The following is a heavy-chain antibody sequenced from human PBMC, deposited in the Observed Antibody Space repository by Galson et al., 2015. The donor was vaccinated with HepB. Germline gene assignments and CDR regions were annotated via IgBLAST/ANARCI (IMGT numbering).Heavy chain of an antibody. CDR3: ARGKNYGSGSYADYYYGMDV. J-gene: IGHJ6*02. CDR2: IIPILGIA. Sequence: SVKVSCKASGGTFSSYTISWVRQAPGQGLEWMGRIIPILGIANYAQKFQGRVTITADKSTSTAYMELSSLRSEDTAVYYCARGKNYGSGSYADYYYGMDVWGQGTTVTVSS. V-gene: IGHV1-69*02. D-gene: IGHD3-10*01. CDR1: GGTFSSYT.